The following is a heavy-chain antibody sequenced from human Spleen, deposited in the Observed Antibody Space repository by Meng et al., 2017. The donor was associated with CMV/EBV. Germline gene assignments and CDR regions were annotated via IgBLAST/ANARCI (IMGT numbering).Heavy chain of an antibody. Sequence: FTFSTYGRHWVRQAPGKGLEWVAFIRYDGSNTHYADSVKGRFTISRDNSKNTLNLQMSSLRADDTAVYYCAKDAYWARGSDDAFDIWGQGTMVTVSS. J-gene: IGHJ3*02. CDR3: AKDAYWARGSDDAFDI. CDR2: IRYDGSNT. V-gene: IGHV3-30*02. D-gene: IGHD2-8*02. CDR1: FTFSTYG.